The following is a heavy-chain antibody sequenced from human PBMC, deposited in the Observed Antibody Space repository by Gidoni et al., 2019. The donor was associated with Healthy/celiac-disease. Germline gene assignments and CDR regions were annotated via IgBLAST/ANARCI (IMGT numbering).Heavy chain of an antibody. CDR2: INHSGST. J-gene: IGHJ4*02. CDR1: GGSFSGYY. V-gene: IGHV4-34*01. Sequence: VQLQQWGAGLLKPSETLSLTCAVYGGSFSGYYWSWIRQPPGKGLEWIGEINHSGSTNYNPSLKSRVTISVDTSKNQFSLKLSSVTAADTAVYYCARISGYSYGSDYWGQGTLVTVSS. D-gene: IGHD5-18*01. CDR3: ARISGYSYGSDY.